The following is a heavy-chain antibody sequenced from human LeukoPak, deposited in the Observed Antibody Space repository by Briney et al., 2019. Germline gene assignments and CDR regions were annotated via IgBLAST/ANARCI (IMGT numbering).Heavy chain of an antibody. CDR2: ISSSSSYI. CDR3: ARGTMITFGGVIVSFDY. J-gene: IGHJ4*02. D-gene: IGHD3-16*02. Sequence: GGSLTLSWAASGFTFSSYAMSWVRQAPGKGLEWVSSISSSSSYIYYADSVKGRFTISRDNAKNSLYLQMNSLRAEDTAVYYCARGTMITFGGVIVSFDYWGQGTLVTVSS. CDR1: GFTFSSYA. V-gene: IGHV3-21*01.